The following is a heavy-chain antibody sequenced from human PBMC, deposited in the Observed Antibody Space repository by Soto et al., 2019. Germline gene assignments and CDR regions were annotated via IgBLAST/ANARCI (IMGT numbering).Heavy chain of an antibody. V-gene: IGHV4-30-4*01. CDR1: GDSISSGDYY. D-gene: IGHD4-17*01. CDR2: IYYSGST. J-gene: IGHJ6*02. CDR3: ARDTVITYGYGMDV. Sequence: SETLSLTCTVSGDSISSGDYYWSWIRQPPGKVLEWIGDIYYSGSTYYNPSLKSRVTISIDTSKNQFFLKLTSVTAADTAVYYCARDTVITYGYGMDVWGQGTTVTVSS.